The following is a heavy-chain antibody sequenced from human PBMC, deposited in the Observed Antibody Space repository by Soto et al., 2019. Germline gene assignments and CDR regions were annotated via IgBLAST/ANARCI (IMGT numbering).Heavy chain of an antibody. J-gene: IGHJ6*03. CDR1: SGSISSSNW. D-gene: IGHD2-2*01. CDR2: IYHSGST. CDR3: ARDIVVVPAAFQYKDV. Sequence: TLSLTCAVSSGSISSSNWWSWVRQPPGKGLEWIGEIYHSGSTNYNPSLKSRVTISVDKSKNQFSLKLSSVTAADTAVYYCARDIVVVPAAFQYKDVWGKGTTVTVSS. V-gene: IGHV4-4*02.